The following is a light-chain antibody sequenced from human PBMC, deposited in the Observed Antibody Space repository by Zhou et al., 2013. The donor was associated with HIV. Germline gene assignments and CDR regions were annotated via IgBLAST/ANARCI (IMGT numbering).Light chain of an antibody. CDR3: QKYGSAPXT. V-gene: IGKV1-27*01. J-gene: IGKJ1*01. CDR1: EEITNY. CDR2: GAS. Sequence: DIQMTQSPSSLSASIGDRVTIACRANEEITNYLAWYQHKPGAVPKLLIYGASTLHSGVPSRFSGRGSGTHFTLTISSLQPEDVATYYCQKYGSAPXTFGQGTKVEIK.